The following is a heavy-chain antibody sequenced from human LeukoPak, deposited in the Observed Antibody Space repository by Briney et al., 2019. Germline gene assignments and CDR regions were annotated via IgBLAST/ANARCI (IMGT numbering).Heavy chain of an antibody. V-gene: IGHV3-74*01. CDR1: GFSLSGYW. D-gene: IGHD4-17*01. CDR2: NNGDGSTT. CDR3: ARGSVMTTVTPADY. Sequence: GGSLRLSCVASGFSLSGYWMYWVRQAPGKGLMYISRNNGDGSTTDYADVVKGRFTISRDNAKNSLYLQMNSLRAEDTAVYYCARGSVMTTVTPADYWGQGTLVTVSS. J-gene: IGHJ4*02.